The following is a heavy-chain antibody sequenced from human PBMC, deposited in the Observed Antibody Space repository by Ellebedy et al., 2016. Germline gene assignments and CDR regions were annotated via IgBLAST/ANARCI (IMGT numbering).Heavy chain of an antibody. CDR2: IIPIFGTA. CDR3: ARGGRGVVPFDY. D-gene: IGHD3-10*01. CDR1: GGTFSSYA. Sequence: SVKVSXKASGGTFSSYAISWVRQAPGQGLEWMGGIIPIFGTANYAQKFQGRVTITADKSTSTAYMELSSLRSEDTAVYYCARGGRGVVPFDYWGQGTLVTVSS. V-gene: IGHV1-69*06. J-gene: IGHJ4*02.